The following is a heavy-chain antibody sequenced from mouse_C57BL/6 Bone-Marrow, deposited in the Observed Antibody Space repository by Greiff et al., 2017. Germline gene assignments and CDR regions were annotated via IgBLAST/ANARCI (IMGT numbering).Heavy chain of an antibody. D-gene: IGHD2-4*01. J-gene: IGHJ2*01. CDR1: GYTFTSYW. Sequence: QVQLQQPGAELVKPGASVKLSCKASGYTFTSYWMQWVKQRPGQGLEWIGEIDPSDSYTNYNQKFKGKATLTVDTSSSTAYMQLSSLTSEDSAVYYCAKKLRLDYWGQGTTLPVSS. V-gene: IGHV1-50*01. CDR3: AKKLRLDY. CDR2: IDPSDSYT.